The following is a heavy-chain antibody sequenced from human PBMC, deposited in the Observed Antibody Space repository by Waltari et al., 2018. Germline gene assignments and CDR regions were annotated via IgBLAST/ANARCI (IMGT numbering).Heavy chain of an antibody. CDR1: GFPFNTYW. J-gene: IGHJ4*02. CDR3: TTLARGESGDY. V-gene: IGHV3-7*01. D-gene: IGHD3-10*01. Sequence: EVQLVESGGGLVQPGGSLRLSCAASGFPFNTYWMKWIRQAPGKGVEWVVNINPVGSQKFYVDSVKGRFTVSRDNAQNSLYLQMNNLRAEDTAVYYCTTLARGESGDYWGQGTLVTVSS. CDR2: INPVGSQK.